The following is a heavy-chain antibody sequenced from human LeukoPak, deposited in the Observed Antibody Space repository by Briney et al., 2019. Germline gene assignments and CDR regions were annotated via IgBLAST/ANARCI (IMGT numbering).Heavy chain of an antibody. J-gene: IGHJ4*02. CDR2: ISYDGSNK. CDR3: AKEEYSSGWYYFDY. D-gene: IGHD6-19*01. Sequence: GGSLRLSCAASEFTFSSYGMHWVRQAPGKGLEWVAVISYDGSNKYYADSVKGRFTISRDNSKNTLYLQMNSLRAEDTAVYYCAKEEYSSGWYYFDYWGQGTLVTVSS. CDR1: EFTFSSYG. V-gene: IGHV3-30*18.